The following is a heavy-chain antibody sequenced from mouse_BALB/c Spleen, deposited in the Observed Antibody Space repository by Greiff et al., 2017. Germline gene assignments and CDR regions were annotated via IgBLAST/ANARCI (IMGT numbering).Heavy chain of an antibody. CDR2: IRNKANGYTT. V-gene: IGHV7-3*02. J-gene: IGHJ3*01. Sequence: EVKVVESGGGLVQPGGSLRLSCATSGFTFTDYYMSWVRQPPGKALEWLGFIRNKANGYTTEYSASVKGRFTISRDNSQSILYLQMNTLRAEDSATYYCARDKDGGCAYWGQGTLVTVSA. CDR1: GFTFTDYY. CDR3: ARDKDGGCAY. D-gene: IGHD1-2*01.